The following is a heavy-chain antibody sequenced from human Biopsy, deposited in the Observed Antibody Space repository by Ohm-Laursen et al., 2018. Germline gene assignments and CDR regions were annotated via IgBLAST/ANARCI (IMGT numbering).Heavy chain of an antibody. CDR1: GSTFNDYF. J-gene: IGHJ4*02. CDR2: VNPNSGAT. D-gene: IGHD3-10*01. CDR3: ARDRMTDVFGGPTRTDVFDS. V-gene: IGHV1-2*02. Sequence: AASVKVSCKASGSTFNDYFIHWVRQSPGQGLEWMGWVNPNSGATNSAENFRDRVTLTRDTSISAVYIELRGLKSDDAAVYYCARDRMTDVFGGPTRTDVFDSWGQGTPVTVSS.